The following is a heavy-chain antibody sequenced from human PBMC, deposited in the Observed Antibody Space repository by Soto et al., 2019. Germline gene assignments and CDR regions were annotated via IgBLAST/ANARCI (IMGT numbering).Heavy chain of an antibody. J-gene: IGHJ4*02. Sequence: EVQLVESGGGLVQPGGSLRLSCAASGFTFSSYEMNWVRQAPGKGLEWVSYISSSGSTIYYADSVKGRFTISRDNAKNSLYLQMNSLRAEDTAVYYCARGGGTIYYYDSSGQLPVDYWGQGTLVTVSS. D-gene: IGHD3-22*01. V-gene: IGHV3-48*03. CDR2: ISSSGSTI. CDR1: GFTFSSYE. CDR3: ARGGGTIYYYDSSGQLPVDY.